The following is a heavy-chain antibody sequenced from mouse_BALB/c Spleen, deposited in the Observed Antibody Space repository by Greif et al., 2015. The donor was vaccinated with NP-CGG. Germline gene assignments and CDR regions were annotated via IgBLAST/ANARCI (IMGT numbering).Heavy chain of an antibody. CDR2: ILPGSGST. V-gene: IGHV1-9*01. Sequence: QVQLQQPGAELMKPGASVKISCKATGYTFSSYWIGWLKQRPGHGLEWIGEILPGSGSTNYSEKFKGKATFTADTSPNTAYMQLSSLTSEDSAVYYCARSLPGAMDYWGQGTSVTVSS. CDR3: ARSLPGAMDY. D-gene: IGHD2-1*01. CDR1: GYTFSSYW. J-gene: IGHJ4*01.